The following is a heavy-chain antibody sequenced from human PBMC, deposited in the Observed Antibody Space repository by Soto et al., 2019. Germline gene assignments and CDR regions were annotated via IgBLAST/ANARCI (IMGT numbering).Heavy chain of an antibody. Sequence: QVQLVQSGAEVKKPGASVTVSCKTSGYTFSNYGINWVRQAPGQGLGWVGWISGYNGNTNYAQTVQGRVTMTTDTSTGTVYMELRSLKSDDTAIYYCSRFIMVGGWFDPNYYHGMDVWGQGTTVTVSS. CDR3: SRFIMVGGWFDPNYYHGMDV. J-gene: IGHJ6*02. D-gene: IGHD6-19*01. CDR1: GYTFSNYG. V-gene: IGHV1-18*01. CDR2: ISGYNGNT.